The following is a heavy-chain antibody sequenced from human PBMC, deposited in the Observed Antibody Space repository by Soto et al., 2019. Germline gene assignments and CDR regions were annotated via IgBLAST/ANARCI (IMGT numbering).Heavy chain of an antibody. D-gene: IGHD4-17*01. CDR3: ARDPWVGDIGDY. J-gene: IGHJ4*02. V-gene: IGHV3-66*01. CDR1: GFTVGSAY. CDR2: IYSGGNT. Sequence: DVQLAESGGGLVLRGESLRLSCAASGFTVGSAYMSWVRQAPGKGLEWVAGIYSGGNTYYADSVKGRFTISRDTSKNRLYLQMNSLRAEDAAIYYCARDPWVGDIGDYWGQGTLVTVSS.